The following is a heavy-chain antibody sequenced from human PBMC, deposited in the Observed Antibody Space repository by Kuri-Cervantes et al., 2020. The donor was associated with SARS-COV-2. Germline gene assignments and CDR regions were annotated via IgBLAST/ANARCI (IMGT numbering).Heavy chain of an antibody. CDR1: GGTFSSYA. D-gene: IGHD6-13*01. Sequence: SVKVSCKASGGTFSSYAISWVRQAPGQGLEWMGRIIPIFGTANYAQKLQGRVTTTTDTSTSTAYMELGSLRSDDTAVYYCAREEEYSSSWDNWFDPWGQGTLVTVSS. CDR2: IIPIFGTA. CDR3: AREEEYSSSWDNWFDP. J-gene: IGHJ5*02. V-gene: IGHV1-69*05.